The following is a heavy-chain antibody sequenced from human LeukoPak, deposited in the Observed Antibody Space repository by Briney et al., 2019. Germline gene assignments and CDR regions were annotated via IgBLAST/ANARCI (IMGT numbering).Heavy chain of an antibody. Sequence: PSETLSLTCAVYGGSFSGYYWSWIRQPPGKGLEWIGEINHSGSTYYNPSLKSRVTISVDTSKNQFSLKLSSVTAADTAVYYCARDLGQQLAPHDFDYWGQGTLVTVSS. V-gene: IGHV4-34*01. D-gene: IGHD6-13*01. CDR3: ARDLGQQLAPHDFDY. CDR2: INHSGST. J-gene: IGHJ4*02. CDR1: GGSFSGYY.